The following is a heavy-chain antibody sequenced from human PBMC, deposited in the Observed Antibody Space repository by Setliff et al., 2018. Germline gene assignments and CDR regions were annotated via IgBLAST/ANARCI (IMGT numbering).Heavy chain of an antibody. D-gene: IGHD2-21*02. Sequence: GASVKVSCKASGYTFANYGLHWVRQAPGQRLEWMGWINAGNGDTKFSQKFQDTITMTTDTSTSTAYMELRSLRSDDTAVYYYARSPPTVVVTAIQAIFDYWGQGTLVTVSS. CDR3: ARSPPTVVVTAIQAIFDY. CDR2: INAGNGDT. V-gene: IGHV1-3*01. J-gene: IGHJ4*02. CDR1: GYTFANYG.